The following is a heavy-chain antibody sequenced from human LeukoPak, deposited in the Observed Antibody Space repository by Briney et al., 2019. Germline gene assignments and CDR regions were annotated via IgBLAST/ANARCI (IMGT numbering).Heavy chain of an antibody. J-gene: IGHJ4*02. V-gene: IGHV4-39*07. Sequence: SETLSLTCTVSGGSISSSSYYWGWIRQPPGKGLEWIGSIYYSGSTYYNPSLKSRVTISVDTSKNQFSLKLSSVTAADTAVYYCARGEYSSSWYEYLDYWGQGTLVTVSS. CDR2: IYYSGST. CDR1: GGSISSSSYY. CDR3: ARGEYSSSWYEYLDY. D-gene: IGHD6-13*01.